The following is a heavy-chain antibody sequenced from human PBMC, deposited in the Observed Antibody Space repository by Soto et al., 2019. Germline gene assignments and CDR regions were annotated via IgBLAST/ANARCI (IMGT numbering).Heavy chain of an antibody. J-gene: IGHJ6*03. CDR1: GGSFSGYY. CDR3: KGSSPSGSAYYYYYMDV. V-gene: IGHV4-34*01. CDR2: INHSGST. D-gene: IGHD6-6*01. Sequence: SETLSLTCAVYGGSFSGYYWIWIRQPPGKGLEWIGEINHSGSTNYNPSLKSRVTISVDTSKNQFSLKLSSVTAADTAVYYCKGSSPSGSAYYYYYMDVWGKGTTVTVSS.